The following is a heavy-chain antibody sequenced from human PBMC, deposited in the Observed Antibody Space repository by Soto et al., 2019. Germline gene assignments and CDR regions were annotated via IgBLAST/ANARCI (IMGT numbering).Heavy chain of an antibody. CDR3: AREPRLYSTAALDV. Sequence: QVQLQQWGAGLLKPSETLSLTCAVYGGSFTGDYWSWIRQPPGKGLEWIGNINHSGTTNYNPSLKSRVTISVDMSKNQFSLKLSSVTATDTAIYYCAREPRLYSTAALDVWGQGTTVTVSS. D-gene: IGHD3-16*01. J-gene: IGHJ6*02. V-gene: IGHV4-34*01. CDR2: INHSGTT. CDR1: GGSFTGDY.